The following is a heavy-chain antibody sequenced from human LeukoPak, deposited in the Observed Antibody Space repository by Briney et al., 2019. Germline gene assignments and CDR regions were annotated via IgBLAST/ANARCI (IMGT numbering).Heavy chain of an antibody. CDR1: GDSVSSNNVV. CDR2: TYYRSKWYN. J-gene: IGHJ4*02. D-gene: IGHD1-7*01. Sequence: SQTLSLTCAISGDSVSSNNVVWSWIRQSPSRGLEWLGRTYYRSKWYNDYAVSVKSRITINPDTSKNQFSLQLNSVTPEDTAVYYCARDRGAFTWNSRFDYWGQGTLVTVSS. V-gene: IGHV6-1*01. CDR3: ARDRGAFTWNSRFDY.